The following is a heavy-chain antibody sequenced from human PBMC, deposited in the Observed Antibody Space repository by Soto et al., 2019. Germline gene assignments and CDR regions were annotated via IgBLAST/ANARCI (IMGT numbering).Heavy chain of an antibody. Sequence: HVHLVQSGAEVKKTGASVKVSCKTSVYTFINYGISWVRQAPGQGLEWMGWINGYNGNTNYARKFQGKFTMTTDTATNAAFMELTSLRSDDTAVYYCARGASPVHFDYWGQGTLVTVSP. CDR3: ARGASPVHFDY. CDR2: INGYNGNT. CDR1: VYTFINYG. J-gene: IGHJ4*02. V-gene: IGHV1-18*01.